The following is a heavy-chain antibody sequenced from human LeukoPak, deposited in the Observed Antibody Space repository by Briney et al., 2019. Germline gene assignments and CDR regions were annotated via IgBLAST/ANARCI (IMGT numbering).Heavy chain of an antibody. Sequence: PGGSLRLSCAASGFTFSTYWMHWVRQAPGKGLVWVSRINSDGSSTTYAASVKGRFTSSSDYDKVTLYLQMNSLRAEGTVVYYCARDENDAFDSWRQGTMVSVCS. CDR3: ARDENDAFDS. V-gene: IGHV3-74*01. J-gene: IGHJ3*02. CDR1: GFTFSTYW. CDR2: INSDGSST.